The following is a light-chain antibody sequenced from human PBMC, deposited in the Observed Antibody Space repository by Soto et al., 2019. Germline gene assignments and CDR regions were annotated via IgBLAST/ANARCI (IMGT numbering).Light chain of an antibody. J-gene: IGLJ2*01. CDR3: QSYDSSIL. CDR2: EDN. CDR1: SGSIVSNY. Sequence: NFLLTQPHSVSESPGKTVTISCTRSSGSIVSNYVQWYQQRPGSAPTTVIYEDNQRPSGVPDRFSGSIDSSSNSASLTISGLKTEDEADYYCQSYDSSILFGGGTKLTVL. V-gene: IGLV6-57*04.